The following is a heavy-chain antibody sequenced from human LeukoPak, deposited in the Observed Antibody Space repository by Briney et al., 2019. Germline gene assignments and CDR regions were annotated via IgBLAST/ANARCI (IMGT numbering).Heavy chain of an antibody. D-gene: IGHD3-9*01. Sequence: PSETLSLTCAVYGGSFSGYYWSWIRQPPGKGPEWIGEINHSGSTNYNPSLKSRVTISVDTSKNQFSLKLSSVTAADTAVYYCARYDILTGNVGYYYYYMDVWGKGTTVTVSS. CDR3: ARYDILTGNVGYYYYYMDV. CDR2: INHSGST. J-gene: IGHJ6*03. V-gene: IGHV4-34*01. CDR1: GGSFSGYY.